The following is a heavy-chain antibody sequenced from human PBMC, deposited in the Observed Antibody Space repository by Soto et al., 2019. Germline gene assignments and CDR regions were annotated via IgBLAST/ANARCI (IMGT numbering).Heavy chain of an antibody. Sequence: GGSLRLSCAVSGFTFTDHAMAWVRQAPGKGLEWVSTTSNNGDRTFYADSVKGRFTVSTDRTNNTLYLQMNSLRADDTAVYFCARPPLYSNGGYFDSWGQGTLVTVSS. V-gene: IGHV3-23*01. CDR2: TSNNGDRT. CDR3: ARPPLYSNGGYFDS. D-gene: IGHD6-19*01. J-gene: IGHJ4*02. CDR1: GFTFTDHA.